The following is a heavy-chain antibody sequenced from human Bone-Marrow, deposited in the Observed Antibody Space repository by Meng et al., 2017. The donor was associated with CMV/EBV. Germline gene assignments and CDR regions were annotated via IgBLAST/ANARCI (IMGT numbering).Heavy chain of an antibody. J-gene: IGHJ4*02. V-gene: IGHV1-18*01. Sequence: ASVKVSCKASGYTFTSQGISWVRQAPGQGLEWMGWISAYNGDTNYAQKFQGRVTITTDESTSTAYMELSSLRSEDTAVYYCARAPGYCSSTSCYTFDYWGQGTLVTVSS. CDR2: ISAYNGDT. D-gene: IGHD2-2*02. CDR3: ARAPGYCSSTSCYTFDY. CDR1: GYTFTSQG.